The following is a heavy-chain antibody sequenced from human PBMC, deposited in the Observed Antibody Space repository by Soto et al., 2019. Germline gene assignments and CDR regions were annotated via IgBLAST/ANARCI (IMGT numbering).Heavy chain of an antibody. CDR3: AKADTGWFAP. Sequence: WGSLRLSCAASGFTFSSYAMSWVRQAPGKGLEWVSAISGSGGSTYYADSVKGRFTISRDNSKNSLYLQMNNLRAEDTAIYYCAKADTGWFAPWGRGTLVTVSS. J-gene: IGHJ5*02. V-gene: IGHV3-23*01. D-gene: IGHD3-10*01. CDR1: GFTFSSYA. CDR2: ISGSGGST.